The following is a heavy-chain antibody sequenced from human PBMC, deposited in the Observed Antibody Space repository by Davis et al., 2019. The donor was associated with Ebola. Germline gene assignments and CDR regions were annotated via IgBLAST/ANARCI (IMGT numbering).Heavy chain of an antibody. J-gene: IGHJ6*03. CDR1: GYSFTSYW. CDR3: ARHRRLFSLPAAIPYYYYYYMDV. D-gene: IGHD2-2*02. CDR2: IYPGDSDT. V-gene: IGHV5-51*01. Sequence: PGGSLRLSCKGSGYSFTSYWIDWVRQMPGKGLEWMGIIYPGDSDTRYSPSFQGQVTISADKSISTAYLQWSSLKASDTAMYYCARHRRLFSLPAAIPYYYYYYMDVWGKGTTVTVSS.